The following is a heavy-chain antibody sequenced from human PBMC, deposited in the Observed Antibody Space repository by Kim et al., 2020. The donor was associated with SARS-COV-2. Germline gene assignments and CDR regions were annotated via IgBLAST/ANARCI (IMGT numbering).Heavy chain of an antibody. J-gene: IGHJ4*02. CDR1: GFTFSSYA. Sequence: GGSLRLSCAASGFTFSSYAMSWVRQAPGKGLEWVSTISANGGSTDYADSVKGRFTISRDNSKNTLYLQMNSLRAEDTAVYYCAKDSSTMIVVLITLEYWGQRTLVTVSS. D-gene: IGHD3-22*01. V-gene: IGHV3-23*01. CDR3: AKDSSTMIVVLITLEY. CDR2: ISANGGST.